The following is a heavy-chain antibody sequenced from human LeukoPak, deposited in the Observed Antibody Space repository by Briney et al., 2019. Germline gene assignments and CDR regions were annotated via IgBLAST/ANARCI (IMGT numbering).Heavy chain of an antibody. D-gene: IGHD2-15*01. CDR1: GYTFTSYD. CDR3: ARGGKYGCSGGSCYSDY. J-gene: IGHJ4*02. Sequence: ASVKVSCKASGYTFTSYDISWVRQATGQGLEWMGWMNPNSGNTGYAQKFQGRVTMTRDTSTSTAYMELSRLRSDDTAVYYCARGGKYGCSGGSCYSDYWGQGTLVTVSA. CDR2: MNPNSGNT. V-gene: IGHV1-8*02.